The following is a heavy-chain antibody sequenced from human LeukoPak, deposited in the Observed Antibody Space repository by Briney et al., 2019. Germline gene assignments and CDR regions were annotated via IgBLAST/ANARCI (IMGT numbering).Heavy chain of an antibody. V-gene: IGHV3-21*01. D-gene: IGHD2-21*02. CDR1: GFTFSSYA. CDR3: ARHCGGDCSHWGFDY. J-gene: IGHJ4*02. Sequence: KPGGSLRLSCAASGFTFSSYAMSWVRQAPGKGLEWVSSISTSSSYVYYADSVKGRFTISRDNAKNSLYLQMNSLRGEDTAVYYCARHCGGDCSHWGFDYWGQGTLVTVSS. CDR2: ISTSSSYV.